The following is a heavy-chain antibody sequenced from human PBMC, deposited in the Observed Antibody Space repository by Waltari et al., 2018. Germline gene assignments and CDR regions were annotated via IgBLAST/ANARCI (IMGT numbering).Heavy chain of an antibody. CDR3: AREGVDTANDY. D-gene: IGHD5-18*01. CDR1: GFTVSSDY. Sequence: EVQLVETGGGLIQPGGSLRLSCAASGFTVSSDYMSWVRQAPGKGLECVSVIYSSGSTYYADSVKGRFTISRDNSKNTVYLQMHSLRVEDTAVYYCAREGVDTANDYWGQGTQVTVSS. CDR2: IYSSGST. J-gene: IGHJ4*02. V-gene: IGHV3-53*02.